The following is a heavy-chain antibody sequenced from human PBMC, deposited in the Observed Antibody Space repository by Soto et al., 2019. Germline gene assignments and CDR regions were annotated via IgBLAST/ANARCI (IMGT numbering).Heavy chain of an antibody. Sequence: HPGGSLRLSCAASGFTFSHYYMIWIRQAPGKGPEWVSSISNSGSTIYYVDSVKGRFTISRDNAKNSLYLQMNSLRDEDTAVYYCASKMKLRYFDWLLFPRAFGIWGQGTMVTVS. V-gene: IGHV3-48*02. J-gene: IGHJ3*02. CDR3: ASKMKLRYFDWLLFPRAFGI. CDR1: GFTFSHYY. CDR2: ISNSGSTI. D-gene: IGHD3-9*01.